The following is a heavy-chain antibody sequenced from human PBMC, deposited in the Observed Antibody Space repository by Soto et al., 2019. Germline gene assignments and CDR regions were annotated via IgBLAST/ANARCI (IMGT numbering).Heavy chain of an antibody. V-gene: IGHV4-59*01. CDR2: IYYSGST. CDR1: GGSISSYY. J-gene: IGHJ6*03. Sequence: SETLSLTCTVSGGSISSYYWSWIRQPPGKGLEWIGYIYYSGSTNYNPSLKSRVTISVDTSKNQFSLKLSSVTAADTAVYYCARGIAARPPLLYYYYYYMDVWGKGTTVTVSS. D-gene: IGHD6-6*01. CDR3: ARGIAARPPLLYYYYYYMDV.